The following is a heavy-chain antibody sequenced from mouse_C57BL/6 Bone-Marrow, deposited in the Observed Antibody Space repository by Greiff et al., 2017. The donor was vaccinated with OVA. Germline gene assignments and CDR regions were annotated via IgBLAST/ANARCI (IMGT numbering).Heavy chain of an antibody. V-gene: IGHV1-82*01. J-gene: IGHJ2*01. CDR1: GYAFSSSW. CDR2: IYPGDGDT. D-gene: IGHD2-4*01. Sequence: VQLQQSGPELVKPGASVKISCKASGYAFSSSWMNWVQQRPGKGLEWIGRIYPGDGDTNYNGKFKGKATLTADKSSSTAYMQLSSLTSEDSAVYFCARSHYDYDPYYFDYWGQGTTLTVSS. CDR3: ARSHYDYDPYYFDY.